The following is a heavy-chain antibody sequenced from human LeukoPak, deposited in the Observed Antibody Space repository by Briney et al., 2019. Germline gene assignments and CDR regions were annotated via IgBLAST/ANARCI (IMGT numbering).Heavy chain of an antibody. V-gene: IGHV3-30*01. J-gene: IGHJ4*02. Sequence: PGRSLRLSCAASGFTFSSYAMHWVRQAPGKGLEWVAVISYDGSNKYYADSVKGRFTISRDNSKNTLYLQMNSLRAEDTAVYYCARDLEPESGMDFGYWGQGTLVTVSS. CDR1: GFTFSSYA. D-gene: IGHD3-10*01. CDR3: ARDLEPESGMDFGY. CDR2: ISYDGSNK.